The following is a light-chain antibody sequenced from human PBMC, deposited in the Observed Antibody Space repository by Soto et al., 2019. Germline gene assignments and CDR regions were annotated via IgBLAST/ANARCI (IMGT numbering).Light chain of an antibody. Sequence: DIQMTQSPSAMSASVVDRVTITCRASQGIRNYLAWFQQKPGKVPKRLIYAASSLQSGVPSRFSVTGSGTEFTLTNSSLQPEDVATYYCLHHNSYPINFGQGTRLEIK. CDR1: QGIRNY. CDR2: AAS. CDR3: LHHNSYPIN. V-gene: IGKV1-17*03. J-gene: IGKJ5*01.